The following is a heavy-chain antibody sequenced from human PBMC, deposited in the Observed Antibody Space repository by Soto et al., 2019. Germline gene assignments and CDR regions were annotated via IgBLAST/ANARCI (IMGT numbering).Heavy chain of an antibody. D-gene: IGHD2-21*02. V-gene: IGHV2-5*02. Sequence: GSGPTLVNPTQTLTLTCTFSGFSLSTSGVGVGWIRQPPGKALEWLALIYWDDDKRYSPSLKSRLTITKDTSKNQMVLTMTNIDPVDTATYYCAHSPHIVLVTAMASFLCWRQGTLLTVSS. CDR1: GFSLSTSGVG. CDR3: AHSPHIVLVTAMASFLC. J-gene: IGHJ4*02. CDR2: IYWDDDK.